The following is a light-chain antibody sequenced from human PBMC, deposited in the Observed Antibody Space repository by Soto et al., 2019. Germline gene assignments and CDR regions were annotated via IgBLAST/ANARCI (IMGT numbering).Light chain of an antibody. J-gene: IGLJ1*01. CDR1: RDDIGAYDY. V-gene: IGLV2-14*01. CDR3: NSYTTSSTYV. CDR2: EVT. Sequence: QSVLTQPASVSGSPGQSITISCAGTRDDIGAYDYVSWYQQHPGNAPKLLVYEVTNRPSGVSDRFSGSKSGNTASLTISGLQAEDEAYYYCNSYTTSSTYVFGTGTKVTVL.